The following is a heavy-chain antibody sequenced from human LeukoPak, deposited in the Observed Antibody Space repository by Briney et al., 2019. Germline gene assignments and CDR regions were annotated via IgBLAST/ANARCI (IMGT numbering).Heavy chain of an antibody. J-gene: IGHJ4*02. CDR3: ARDRLPYYYDSSGYSIDY. V-gene: IGHV3-21*01. CDR1: GFTFSSYS. Sequence: PGGSLGLSCAASGFTFSSYSMNWVRQAPGKGLEWVSSISSSSSYIYYADSVKGRFTISRDNAKNSLYLQMNSLRAEDTAVYYCARDRLPYYYDSSGYSIDYWGQGTLVTVSS. CDR2: ISSSSSYI. D-gene: IGHD3-22*01.